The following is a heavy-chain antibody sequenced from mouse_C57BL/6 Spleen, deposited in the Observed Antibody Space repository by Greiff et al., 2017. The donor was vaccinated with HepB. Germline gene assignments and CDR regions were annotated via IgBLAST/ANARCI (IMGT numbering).Heavy chain of an antibody. J-gene: IGHJ3*01. V-gene: IGHV1-18*01. CDR2: INPNNGGT. D-gene: IGHD1-1*01. CDR3: ARHGSSYVDAWFAY. Sequence: EVQLQQSGPELVKPGASVKIPCKASGYTFTDYNMDWVKQSHGKSLEWIGDINPNNGGTIYNQKFKGKATLTVDKSSSTAYMELRSLTSEDTAVYYCARHGSSYVDAWFAYWGQGTLVTVPA. CDR1: GYTFTDYN.